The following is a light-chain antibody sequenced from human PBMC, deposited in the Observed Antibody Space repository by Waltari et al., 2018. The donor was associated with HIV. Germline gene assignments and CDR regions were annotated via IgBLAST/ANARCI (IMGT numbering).Light chain of an antibody. J-gene: IGLJ3*02. Sequence: QSVLTQPPSVSSASRQKVTISCSGSSSNIANNSVSWYQQLPGIAPKLLIYDNTKRPSGNPDRFSGSKSGTSATLAITGLQTGDEADYYCGTWDGSLNVWVFGGGTKVTV. V-gene: IGLV1-51*01. CDR2: DNT. CDR3: GTWDGSLNVWV. CDR1: SSNIANNS.